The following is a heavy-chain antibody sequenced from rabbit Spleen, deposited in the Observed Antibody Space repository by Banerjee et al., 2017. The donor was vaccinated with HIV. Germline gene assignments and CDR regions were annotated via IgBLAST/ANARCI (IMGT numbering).Heavy chain of an antibody. CDR2: IDVGSSGFT. CDR1: GVSFSFSNY. V-gene: IGHV1S40*01. Sequence: VESGGDLVKPGAPLTLTCTASGVSFSFSNYMCWVRQAPGKGLEWIGCIDVGSSGFTYFANWAKGRFTISKTSSTTVTLKMTSLTAADTATYFCARDAATSFSSYGMDLWGPGTLVTVS. D-gene: IGHD8-1*01. J-gene: IGHJ6*01. CDR3: ARDAATSFSSYGMDL.